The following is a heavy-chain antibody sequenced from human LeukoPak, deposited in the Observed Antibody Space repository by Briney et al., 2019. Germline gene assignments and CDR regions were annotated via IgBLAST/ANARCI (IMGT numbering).Heavy chain of an antibody. D-gene: IGHD3-22*01. CDR2: INPSGST. CDR1: GGSFSGYH. CDR3: ARGRHDITMIVVVMTSVSYYLDV. Sequence: PSETLSLTCAVYGGSFSGYHWTWIRQSPGKGLEWIGDINPSGSTYYNPSLKSRLSISVDTSKNQFSLKLRSVTAADTAVYYCARGRHDITMIVVVMTSVSYYLDVWGKGTTVTVS. V-gene: IGHV4-34*01. J-gene: IGHJ6*03.